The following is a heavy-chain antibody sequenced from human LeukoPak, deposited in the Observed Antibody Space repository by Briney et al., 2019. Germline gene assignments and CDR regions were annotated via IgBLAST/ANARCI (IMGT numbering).Heavy chain of an antibody. CDR1: GYIFTSYW. J-gene: IGHJ4*02. CDR3: ALRRGIFGVVTFDY. V-gene: IGHV5-51*01. CDR2: IYPGDSYT. D-gene: IGHD3-3*01. Sequence: NRGASLQISCQGSGYIFTSYWIGWVRQLPGKGLEGMGIIYPGDSYTRYSPSFQGQVTISADKSISTAYLQWSSLKASDTAMYYCALRRGIFGVVTFDYWGQGTLVTVSS.